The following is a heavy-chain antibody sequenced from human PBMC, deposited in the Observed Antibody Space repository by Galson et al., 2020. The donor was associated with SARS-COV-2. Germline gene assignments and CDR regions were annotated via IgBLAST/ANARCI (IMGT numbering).Heavy chain of an antibody. CDR2: IRSKAYGGTT. CDR3: TRSDFWSGYYADY. D-gene: IGHD3-3*01. V-gene: IGHV3-49*03. Sequence: GGTLRHSCTASGLTFGDYAMSWFRQAPGQGLEWVGFIRSKAYGGTTEYAASVKGRFTISRDDSKSIAYLQMNSLKTEDTAVYYCTRSDFWSGYYADYWGQGTLVTVSS. CDR1: GLTFGDYA. J-gene: IGHJ4*02.